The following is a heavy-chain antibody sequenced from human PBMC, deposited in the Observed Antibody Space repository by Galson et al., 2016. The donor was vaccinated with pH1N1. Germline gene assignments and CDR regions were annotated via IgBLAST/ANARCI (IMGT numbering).Heavy chain of an antibody. CDR2: INEDGSKI. J-gene: IGHJ4*02. Sequence: SLRLSCAASGFSLSSFWMTWVRQAPEKGLEWVANINEDGSKIYYVDSVKGRFTISRDNAKNSLYLQMNSLRAEDTAVYYCAREGIAAAGIRRDQYSFDYWGQGTLVTVSS. CDR3: AREGIAAAGIRRDQYSFDY. D-gene: IGHD6-13*01. V-gene: IGHV3-7*01. CDR1: GFSLSSFW.